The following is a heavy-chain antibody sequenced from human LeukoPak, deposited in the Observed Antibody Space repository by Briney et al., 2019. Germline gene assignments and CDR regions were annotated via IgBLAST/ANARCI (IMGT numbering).Heavy chain of an antibody. CDR1: GFTFSSYR. V-gene: IGHV3-74*01. D-gene: IGHD3-22*01. J-gene: IGHJ3*02. CDR2: INSDGSST. Sequence: GGSLRLSCAASGFTFSSYRMHWVRQAPGKGLVWVSRINSDGSSTSYADSVKGRFTISRDNAKNTLYLQMNSLRAEDTAVYYCAKERITMIVVVITGEDAFDIWGQGTMVTVSS. CDR3: AKERITMIVVVITGEDAFDI.